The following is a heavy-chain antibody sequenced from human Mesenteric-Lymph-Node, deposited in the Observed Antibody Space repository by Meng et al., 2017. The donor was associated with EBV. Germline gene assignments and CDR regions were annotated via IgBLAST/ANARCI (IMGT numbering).Heavy chain of an antibody. CDR3: AREEHTSSYFSY. V-gene: IGHV4-30-4*01. CDR1: GGCITSGGYY. CDR2: IYYSGFT. D-gene: IGHD2-2*01. Sequence: HVHLKESGPGRVKVSXXXXXXRAVSGGCITSGGYYWSWLRQSPGKGLEWIGDIYYSGFTSYNPSLQSRMAMSVDTSKNQFSLSLSSVTAADTAVYFCAREEHTSSYFSYWGQGTLVTVSS. J-gene: IGHJ4*02.